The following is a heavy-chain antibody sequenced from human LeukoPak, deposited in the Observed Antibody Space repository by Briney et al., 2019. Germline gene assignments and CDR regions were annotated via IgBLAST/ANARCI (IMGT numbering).Heavy chain of an antibody. CDR1: GFNLSYYS. CDR2: IKQDGSDK. CDR3: ARYNWLEF. J-gene: IGHJ5*01. V-gene: IGHV3-7*01. Sequence: TGGSLRLSCTASGFNLSYYSMSWVRQAPGKGLEWVANIKQDGSDKHYVDSVKGRFTISRDNGKNSLYLQMNSLRAEDTAVYYCARYNWLEFWGQETLVTVSP.